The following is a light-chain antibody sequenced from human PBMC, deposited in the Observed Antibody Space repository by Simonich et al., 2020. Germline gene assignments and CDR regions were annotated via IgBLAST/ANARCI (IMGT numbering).Light chain of an antibody. CDR1: NIGSKK. CDR2: RDS. Sequence: SSELTQPLSVSVALGQTARITWGGNNIGSKKVHWYQQKPGQAPVLVIYRDSNRPSGIPERFSGSNSGNTATLTISRAQAGDEADYYCQVWDSSTHVVFGGGTKLTVL. CDR3: QVWDSSTHVV. J-gene: IGLJ2*01. V-gene: IGLV3-9*01.